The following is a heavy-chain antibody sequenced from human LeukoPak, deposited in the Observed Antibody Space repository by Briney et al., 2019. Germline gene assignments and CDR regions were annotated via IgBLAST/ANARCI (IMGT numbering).Heavy chain of an antibody. CDR1: GFTFSDHY. CDR3: ARVLGGTAVAVDY. V-gene: IGHV3-72*01. D-gene: IGHD6-19*01. Sequence: PGGSLRLSCAASGFTFSDHYMDWVRQAPGKGLEWVGRTRDKAHSYTTEYAASEKGRFTISRDDSKTSLYLQMNSLKTEDTAVYYCARVLGGTAVAVDYWGQGTLVTVSS. J-gene: IGHJ4*02. CDR2: TRDKAHSYTT.